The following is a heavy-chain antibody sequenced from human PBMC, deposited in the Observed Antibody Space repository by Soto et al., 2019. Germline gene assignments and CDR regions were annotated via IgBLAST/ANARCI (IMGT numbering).Heavy chain of an antibody. CDR1: GCTFSYYA. V-gene: IGHV3-30-3*01. CDR3: ARATPEDAFDI. D-gene: IGHD4-17*01. J-gene: IGHJ3*02. CDR2: ISSDGNNK. Sequence: QVQLVESGGGVVQPGRSLRLSCAASGCTFSYYAMHWVRQAPGKGLEYMAVISSDGNNKYSADSVKGRFTISRDNSKNTLYLQMNSLRPEDTAVYYCARATPEDAFDIWGQGTMVTVSS.